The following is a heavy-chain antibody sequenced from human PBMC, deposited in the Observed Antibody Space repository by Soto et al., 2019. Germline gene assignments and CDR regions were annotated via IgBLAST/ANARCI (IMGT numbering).Heavy chain of an antibody. V-gene: IGHV3-30-3*01. CDR2: ISYDGSDK. Sequence: GGSLRLSCAASGFTFSSYAMHWVRQAPGKGLEWVAVISYDGSDKYYADSVKGRFTISRDNSKNTLYLQMNSLRAEDTAVYYCARNGGSSGYYYYGMDVWGQGTTVTVSS. CDR1: GFTFSSYA. D-gene: IGHD6-19*01. CDR3: ARNGGSSGYYYYGMDV. J-gene: IGHJ6*02.